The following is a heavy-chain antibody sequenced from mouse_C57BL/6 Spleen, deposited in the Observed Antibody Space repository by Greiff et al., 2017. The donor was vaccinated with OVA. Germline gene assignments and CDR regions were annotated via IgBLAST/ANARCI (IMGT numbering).Heavy chain of an antibody. Sequence: QVQLQQSGPELVKPGASVKISCKASGYAFSSSWMNWVKQRPGKGLEWIGRIYPGDGDTNYNGKFKGKATLTADKSSSTAYMQLSSLTSEDSAVYFCARRGDGTGYFDVWGTGTTVTVSS. CDR3: ARRGDGTGYFDV. V-gene: IGHV1-82*01. CDR1: GYAFSSSW. J-gene: IGHJ1*03. CDR2: IYPGDGDT. D-gene: IGHD1-1*01.